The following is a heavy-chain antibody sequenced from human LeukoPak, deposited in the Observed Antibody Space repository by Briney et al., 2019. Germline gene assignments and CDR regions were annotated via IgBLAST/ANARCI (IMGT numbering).Heavy chain of an antibody. Sequence: KSSGTLSLTCAVSGGSISSSNWWSWVRQPPGKGLEWIGEIYHSGSTNYNPSLKSRVTISVDKSKNQFSLKLSSVTAADTAVYYCARHLNNCGDDCYIFDYWGQGTLVTVSS. J-gene: IGHJ4*02. V-gene: IGHV4-4*02. D-gene: IGHD2-21*01. CDR2: IYHSGST. CDR1: GGSISSSNW. CDR3: ARHLNNCGDDCYIFDY.